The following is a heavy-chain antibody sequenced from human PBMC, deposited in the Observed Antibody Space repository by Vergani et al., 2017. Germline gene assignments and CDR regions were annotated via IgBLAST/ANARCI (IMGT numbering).Heavy chain of an antibody. J-gene: IGHJ2*01. CDR3: ARDKRTSSGWLRDWYFDL. D-gene: IGHD6-19*01. CDR2: INPNSGGT. Sequence: QVQLVQSGAEVKKPGASVKVSCKASGYTFTGYYMHWVRQAPGQGLEWMGWINPNSGGTNYAQKFQGWVTMTRDTSISTAYMELSRLRSDDTAVYYCARDKRTSSGWLRDWYFDLWGRGTLVTVSS. V-gene: IGHV1-2*04. CDR1: GYTFTGYY.